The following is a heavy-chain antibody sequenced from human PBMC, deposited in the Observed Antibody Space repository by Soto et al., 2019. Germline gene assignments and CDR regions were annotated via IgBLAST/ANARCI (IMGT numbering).Heavy chain of an antibody. CDR1: GLNFSNHW. Sequence: GGSLRLSCTASGLNFSNHWMTWVRQVSGKGLEWVANINQDGSDKYYAESVKGRLTISRDNVKNLLSLQMNSLRVEDTAVYYCARSCRHTLDPWGQGALVTVS. D-gene: IGHD3-10*01. CDR2: INQDGSDK. J-gene: IGHJ5*02. V-gene: IGHV3-7*01. CDR3: ARSCRHTLDP.